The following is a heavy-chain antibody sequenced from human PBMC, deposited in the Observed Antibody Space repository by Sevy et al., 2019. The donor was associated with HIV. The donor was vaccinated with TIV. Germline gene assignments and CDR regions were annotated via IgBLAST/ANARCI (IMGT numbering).Heavy chain of an antibody. J-gene: IGHJ4*02. V-gene: IGHV1-2*02. CDR1: GYTFTGYY. CDR2: INPNSGGT. Sequence: ASVKVSCKASGYTFTGYYMHWVRQAPGQGLEWMGWINPNSGGTNYAQKFQGRVTMTRDTSISTAYMELSRLRSDDTAVYYCVRAGSIAAAGTMGYWGQGTLVTVSS. D-gene: IGHD6-13*01. CDR3: VRAGSIAAAGTMGY.